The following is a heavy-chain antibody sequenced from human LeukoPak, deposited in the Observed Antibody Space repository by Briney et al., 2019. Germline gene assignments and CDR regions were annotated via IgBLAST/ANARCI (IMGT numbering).Heavy chain of an antibody. D-gene: IGHD3-22*01. CDR1: GFTVSSNY. CDR2: IYSGGNT. CDR3: ARLGRGDSSGYSG. Sequence: PGGSLRLSCAASGFTVSSNYMNWVRQAPGKGLEWVSVIYSGGNTYYADSVKGRFTISRDNAKNSLYLQMNSLRAEDTAVYYCARLGRGDSSGYSGWGQGTLVTVSS. J-gene: IGHJ4*02. V-gene: IGHV3-53*01.